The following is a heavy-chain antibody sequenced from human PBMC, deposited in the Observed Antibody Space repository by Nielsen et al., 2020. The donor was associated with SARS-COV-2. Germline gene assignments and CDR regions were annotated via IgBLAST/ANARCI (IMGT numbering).Heavy chain of an antibody. J-gene: IGHJ4*02. Sequence: ASVKVSCKASGYTFTSYGISWVRQAPGQGLEWMGWISAYNGNTNYAQKLQGRVTMTTDTSTSTAYMELRSLRSDDTAVYYCARGVDMATIVTYYFDYWGQGTLVTVSS. V-gene: IGHV1-18*01. CDR1: GYTFTSYG. CDR2: ISAYNGNT. D-gene: IGHD5-24*01. CDR3: ARGVDMATIVTYYFDY.